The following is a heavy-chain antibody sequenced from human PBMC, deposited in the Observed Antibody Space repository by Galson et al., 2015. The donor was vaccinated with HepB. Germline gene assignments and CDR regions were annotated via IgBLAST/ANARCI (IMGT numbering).Heavy chain of an antibody. J-gene: IGHJ3*02. CDR3: ARDARATGNHDAFDI. Sequence: CAISGDSVSSNSVAWNWIRQSPSRGLEWLGRTYYRSKWYNDYAVSVKSRITINPDTSKNQFSLQLNSVTPEDTAVYFCARDARATGNHDAFDIWGQGTMVTISS. D-gene: IGHD3-9*01. V-gene: IGHV6-1*01. CDR2: TYYRSKWYN. CDR1: GDSVSSNSVA.